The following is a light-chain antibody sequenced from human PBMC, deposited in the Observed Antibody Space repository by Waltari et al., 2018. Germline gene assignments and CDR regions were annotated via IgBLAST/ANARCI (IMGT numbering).Light chain of an antibody. CDR2: DVS. Sequence: QSALTQSASVSGSPGQSITISCTGTSSDVGAFNYVSWFQQHPGKAPKLMIYDVSNRPSGVCTRFSGSKSGNSASLTISGLQEKDEADYYCFSHRRSGASVFGGGTKLTVL. CDR3: FSHRRSGASV. J-gene: IGLJ3*02. V-gene: IGLV2-14*01. CDR1: SSDVGAFNY.